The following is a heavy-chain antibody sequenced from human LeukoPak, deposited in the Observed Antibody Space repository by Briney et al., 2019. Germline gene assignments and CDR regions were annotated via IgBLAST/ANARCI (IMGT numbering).Heavy chain of an antibody. CDR2: ISGGGAT. Sequence: SETLSLTCTVSGGSIIDYYWNWIRQSAGKGLEYIGCISGGGATSYNPSLQSRITMSVDTSKNQFSLHLTSVTAADTAIYYCAREILVPGVNLVNWFDSWGQGFLVTVSS. J-gene: IGHJ5*01. D-gene: IGHD3-10*01. CDR1: GGSIIDYY. V-gene: IGHV4-4*07. CDR3: AREILVPGVNLVNWFDS.